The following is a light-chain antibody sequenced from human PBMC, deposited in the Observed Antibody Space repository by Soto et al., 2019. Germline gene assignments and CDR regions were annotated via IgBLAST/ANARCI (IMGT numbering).Light chain of an antibody. V-gene: IGKV3-11*01. Sequence: EIVLTQSPATLSLSPGERATLSCRASQSVSSYLSWYQQKPGQAPRLLIFDVSKRATGIPDRFSGSGSGTDFTLTISSLEPEDFAVYYCQKRVNGPTFGGGTKVEIK. CDR3: QKRVNGPT. CDR1: QSVSSY. J-gene: IGKJ4*01. CDR2: DVS.